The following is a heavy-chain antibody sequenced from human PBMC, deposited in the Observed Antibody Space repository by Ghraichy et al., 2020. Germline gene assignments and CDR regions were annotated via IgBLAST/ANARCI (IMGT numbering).Heavy chain of an antibody. D-gene: IGHD1-7*01. CDR3: AREVITGTRRAMDV. Sequence: SETLSLTCTVSGGSISSYYWSWIRQPAGKGLEWIGRIYTSGSTNYNPSLKSRVTMSVDTSKNQFSLKLSSVTAADTAVYYCAREVITGTRRAMDVWGKGTTVTVSS. J-gene: IGHJ6*03. CDR1: GGSISSYY. V-gene: IGHV4-4*07. CDR2: IYTSGST.